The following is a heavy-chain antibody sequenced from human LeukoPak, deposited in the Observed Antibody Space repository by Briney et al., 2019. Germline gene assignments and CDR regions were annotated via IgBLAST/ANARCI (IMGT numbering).Heavy chain of an antibody. Sequence: SETLSLTCTVSGGSINTPNYYWGWIRQTPGKGLEWIGNIFYSGGTYYSPSLTSRVTMSVDTSKNQFSLKLSSVTAADTAVYYCARDSGTTGEVKFDPWGQGTLVTVSS. J-gene: IGHJ5*02. V-gene: IGHV4-39*07. CDR2: IFYSGGT. CDR3: ARDSGTTGEVKFDP. CDR1: GGSINTPNYY. D-gene: IGHD3-10*01.